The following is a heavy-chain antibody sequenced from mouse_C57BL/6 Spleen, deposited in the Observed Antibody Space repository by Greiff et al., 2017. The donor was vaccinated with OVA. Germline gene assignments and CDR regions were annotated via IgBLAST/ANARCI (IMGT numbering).Heavy chain of an antibody. V-gene: IGHV5-16*01. J-gene: IGHJ4*01. Sequence: EVKLVESEGGLVQPGSSMKLSCTASGFTFSDYYMAWVRQVPEKGLEWVANINYDGSSTYYLDSLKSRFIISRDTAKNILYLQMSSLKSEDTATYYCARGGDDYDGDYYAMDYWGQGTSVTVSS. D-gene: IGHD2-4*01. CDR2: INYDGSST. CDR1: GFTFSDYY. CDR3: ARGGDDYDGDYYAMDY.